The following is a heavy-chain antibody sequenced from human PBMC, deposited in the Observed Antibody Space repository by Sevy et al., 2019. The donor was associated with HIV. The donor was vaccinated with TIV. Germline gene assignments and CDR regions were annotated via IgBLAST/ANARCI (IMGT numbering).Heavy chain of an antibody. Sequence: GGSLRLSCTASGFTFSDYYMSWIRQAPGKGLEWVSYISTSSSYTSYPDSVMGQFTISRDNAKNSLYLQMNSLRVEDTAVYYCARVRYNYAQKDFDYWGQGTLVTVS. CDR2: ISTSSSYT. J-gene: IGHJ4*02. D-gene: IGHD5-18*01. V-gene: IGHV3-11*06. CDR3: ARVRYNYAQKDFDY. CDR1: GFTFSDYY.